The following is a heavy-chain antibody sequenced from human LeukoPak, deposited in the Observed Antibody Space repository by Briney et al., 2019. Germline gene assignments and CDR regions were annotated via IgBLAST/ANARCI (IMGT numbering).Heavy chain of an antibody. V-gene: IGHV4-38-2*02. D-gene: IGHD5-12*01. CDR2: INLSGHT. CDR3: ARQLATKGEWAFDI. CDR1: TYSVTIVSY. J-gene: IGHJ3*02. Sequence: PSETLSLTCSVSTYSVTIVSYWGWIRQPPGEGLEWIGSINLSGHTYYNPSLKSRLTISVDTSNNHFSLKLSSVTAADTAIYYCARQLATKGEWAFDIWGQGTLVTASS.